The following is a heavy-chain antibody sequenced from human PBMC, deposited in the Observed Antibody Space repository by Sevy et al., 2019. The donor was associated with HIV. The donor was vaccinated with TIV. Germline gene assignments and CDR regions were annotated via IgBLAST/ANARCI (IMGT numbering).Heavy chain of an antibody. J-gene: IGHJ4*02. CDR1: GFILSNFG. CDR2: IRYDGSDK. Sequence: GGSLRLSCATSGFILSNFGMHWVRQVPGKGLEWVTFIRYDGSDKYYAASVKGRFTISRDDSKNTLYLQMDSLRAEDTAIYYCAKDLAGPGRRYFDYWGQGTLVTVSS. V-gene: IGHV3-30*02. D-gene: IGHD6-13*01. CDR3: AKDLAGPGRRYFDY.